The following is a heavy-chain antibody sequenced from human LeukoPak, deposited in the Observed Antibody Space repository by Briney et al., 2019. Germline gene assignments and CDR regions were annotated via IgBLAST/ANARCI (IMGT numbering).Heavy chain of an antibody. CDR2: IQYDGSNQ. Sequence: GGSLRLSCAASRFTFSSYGMHWVRQAPGKGLEWVAYIQYDGSNQQYADSVKGRFSISRDNAKNSLYLQMNSLRAEDTAVYYCASVVAHANDYWGQGTLVTVSS. J-gene: IGHJ4*02. V-gene: IGHV3-30*02. D-gene: IGHD2-15*01. CDR1: RFTFSSYG. CDR3: ASVVAHANDY.